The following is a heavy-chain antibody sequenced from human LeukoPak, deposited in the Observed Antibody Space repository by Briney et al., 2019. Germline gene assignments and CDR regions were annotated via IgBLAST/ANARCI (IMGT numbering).Heavy chain of an antibody. V-gene: IGHV4-59*01. CDR3: ARDSSYYYDSSGYSNWFDP. Sequence: SETLSLTCTVSGGSISRYYWSWIRQPPGKGLEWIGYIYYSGSTNYNPSLKSRVTISVDTSKNQFSLKLSSVTAADTAVYYCARDSSYYYDSSGYSNWFDPWGQGTLVTVSS. CDR2: IYYSGST. CDR1: GGSISRYY. D-gene: IGHD3-22*01. J-gene: IGHJ5*02.